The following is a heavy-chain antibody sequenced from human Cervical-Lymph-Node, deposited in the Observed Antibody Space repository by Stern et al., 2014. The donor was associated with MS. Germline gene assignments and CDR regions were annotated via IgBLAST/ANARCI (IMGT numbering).Heavy chain of an antibody. CDR2: ISSSSSYI. J-gene: IGHJ4*02. Sequence: EVQLVESGGGLVKPGGSLRLSCAASGFTFSSYSMNWVRQAPGKGLEWVSYISSSSSYIYYADSVKGRITISKANTKNSLYLQMNSLRAEDTAVYYCASFRYTISDSSLSYWGQGTLVTVSS. D-gene: IGHD3-22*01. V-gene: IGHV3-21*01. CDR1: GFTFSSYS. CDR3: ASFRYTISDSSLSY.